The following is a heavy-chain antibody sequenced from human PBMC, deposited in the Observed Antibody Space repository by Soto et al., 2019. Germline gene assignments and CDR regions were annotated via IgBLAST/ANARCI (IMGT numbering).Heavy chain of an antibody. CDR2: IYYSGST. Sequence: QVQLQESGPGLVKPSQTLSLTCTVSGGSISSGGYYWSWIRQHPGKGLEWIGYIYYSGSTYYNPSLKSRVNISVDTSKNQCSMKMSSVTAADTAVYYCATVGGRMQFDYWVQGTLVTVSS. V-gene: IGHV4-31*03. CDR1: GGSISSGGYY. CDR3: ATVGGRMQFDY. D-gene: IGHD3-10*01. J-gene: IGHJ4*02.